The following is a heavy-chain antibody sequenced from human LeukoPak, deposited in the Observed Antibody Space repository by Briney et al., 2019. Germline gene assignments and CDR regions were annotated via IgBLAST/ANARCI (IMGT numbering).Heavy chain of an antibody. CDR1: GGSFSGYY. J-gene: IGHJ4*02. D-gene: IGHD1-1*01. CDR2: IYYSGST. CDR3: ARREKTTRAVDY. V-gene: IGHV4-39*01. Sequence: KPSETLSLTCAVYGGSFSGYYWGWIRQPPGKGLEWIGSIYYSGSTFYNPSLNSRVTISVDTSKNQFSLNLRSVTAADTAVYYCARREKTTRAVDYWGQGTPVTVSS.